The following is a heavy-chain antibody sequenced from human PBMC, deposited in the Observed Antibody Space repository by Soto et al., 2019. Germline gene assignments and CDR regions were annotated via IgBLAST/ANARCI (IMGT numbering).Heavy chain of an antibody. D-gene: IGHD6-19*01. CDR1: GFTFSSYA. CDR3: ARDRQWLVGLFDY. CDR2: IWYDGSNK. V-gene: IGHV3-33*01. J-gene: IGHJ4*02. Sequence: QVQLVESGGGVVQPGRSLRLSCAASGFTFSSYAMHWVRQAPGKGLEWVAVIWYDGSNKYYADSVKGRFTISRDNSKNTLYLQMNSLRAEDTALYYCARDRQWLVGLFDYWGQGTLVTVSS.